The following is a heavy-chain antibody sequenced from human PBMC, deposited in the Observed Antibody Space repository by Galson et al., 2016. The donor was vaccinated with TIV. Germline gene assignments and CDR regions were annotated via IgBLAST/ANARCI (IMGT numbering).Heavy chain of an antibody. D-gene: IGHD4-17*01. J-gene: IGHJ4*02. CDR2: ISYDEKYK. Sequence: SLRLSCAASGFTFSSHGIHWVRQAPGKGLEWVAVISYDEKYKHYADSVKGRFTISRDNSKNMVYLQMNSLRPEDTAVYFCAKDSRIYGDYLLAYFDYWGQGILVTVSS. CDR3: AKDSRIYGDYLLAYFDY. V-gene: IGHV3-30*18. CDR1: GFTFSSHG.